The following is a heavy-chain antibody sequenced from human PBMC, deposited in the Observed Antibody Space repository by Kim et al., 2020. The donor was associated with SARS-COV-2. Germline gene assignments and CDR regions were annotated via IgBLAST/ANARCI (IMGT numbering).Heavy chain of an antibody. CDR2: INPSGGST. Sequence: ASVKVSCKASGYTFTSYYMHWVRQAPGQGLEWMGIINPSGGSTSYAQKFQGRVTMTRDTSTSTVYMELSSLRSEDTAVYYCARDLTTVVIPSGYYYGMDVWDQGTTVTVSS. D-gene: IGHD4-17*01. J-gene: IGHJ6*02. CDR1: GYTFTSYY. CDR3: ARDLTTVVIPSGYYYGMDV. V-gene: IGHV1-46*01.